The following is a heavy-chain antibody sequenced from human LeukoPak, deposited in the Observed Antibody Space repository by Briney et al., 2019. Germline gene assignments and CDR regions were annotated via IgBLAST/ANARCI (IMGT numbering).Heavy chain of an antibody. J-gene: IGHJ4*02. CDR3: ARVGFTMIVL. V-gene: IGHV4-34*01. Sequence: SETLSLTCGDYDGSFSGYYWSWIRQPPGKGLEWIGEINHSGSTNYNPSLKSRVTISVDTSKNQFSLKLSSVTAADTAVYYCARVGFTMIVLWGQGTLVTVSS. CDR2: INHSGST. D-gene: IGHD3-22*01. CDR1: DGSFSGYY.